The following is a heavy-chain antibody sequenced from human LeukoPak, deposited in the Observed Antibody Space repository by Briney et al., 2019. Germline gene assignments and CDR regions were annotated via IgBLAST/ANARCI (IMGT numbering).Heavy chain of an antibody. CDR1: GYSISSGYY. CDR3: ATQPPNYDILTGYPTVAFDI. J-gene: IGHJ3*02. Sequence: ASETLSLTCAVSGYSISSGYYWGWIRQPPGKGLEWIGSIYHSGSTYYNPSLKSRVTISVDTSKNQFSLKLSSVTAADTAVYYCATQPPNYDILTGYPTVAFDIWGQGTMVTVSS. D-gene: IGHD3-9*01. CDR2: IYHSGST. V-gene: IGHV4-38-2*01.